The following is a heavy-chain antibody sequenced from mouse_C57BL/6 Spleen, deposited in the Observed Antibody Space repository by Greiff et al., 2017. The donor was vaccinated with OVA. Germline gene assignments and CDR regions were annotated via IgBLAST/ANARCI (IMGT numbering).Heavy chain of an antibody. V-gene: IGHV1-50*01. CDR2: IDPSDSYT. CDR3: ARETAWFAY. Sequence: VQLQQPGAELVKPGASVKLSCKASGYTFTSYWMQWVKQRPGQGLEWIGEIDPSDSYTNYNQKFKGKATLTVDTSSSTAYMQLSSLTSEDSAVYYCARETAWFAYWGQGTLVTVSA. J-gene: IGHJ3*01. CDR1: GYTFTSYW. D-gene: IGHD4-1*01.